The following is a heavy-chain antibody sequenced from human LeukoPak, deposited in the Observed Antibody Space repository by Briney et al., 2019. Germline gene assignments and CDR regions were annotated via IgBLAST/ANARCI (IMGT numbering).Heavy chain of an antibody. Sequence: PGGSLRLSCVASGFTVSSKYVSWVRQAPGKGLEWVSVIYSGGSTYYGESVKGRFTISRDNSKNTVYLQMNALRAEDSAVYYCVRGTVWRPGSYALDVWGQGTTVTVSS. CDR3: VRGTVWRPGSYALDV. D-gene: IGHD3-16*01. J-gene: IGHJ6*02. CDR2: IYSGGST. CDR1: GFTVSSKY. V-gene: IGHV3-53*01.